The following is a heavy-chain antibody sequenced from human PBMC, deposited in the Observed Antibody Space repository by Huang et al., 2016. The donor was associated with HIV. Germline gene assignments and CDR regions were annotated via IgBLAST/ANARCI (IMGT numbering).Heavy chain of an antibody. CDR1: GFTFRNHW. J-gene: IGHJ6*03. Sequence: EVQLVESGGGLVQPGGSLRLSCAASGFTFRNHWMHWVRQAPGKGLEWVSRSNSDGSDTRHADSVKGRFTISRDNAQNTVHLHMNSLRAEDTAVYFCAKNPSITAVDSDYYYYYMDVWGKGTTVTVS. CDR2: SNSDGSDT. D-gene: IGHD6-13*01. V-gene: IGHV3-74*01. CDR3: AKNPSITAVDSDYYYYYMDV.